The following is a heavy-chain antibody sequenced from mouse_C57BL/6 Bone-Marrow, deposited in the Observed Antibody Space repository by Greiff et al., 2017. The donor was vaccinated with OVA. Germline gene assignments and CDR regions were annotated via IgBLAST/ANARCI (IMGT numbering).Heavy chain of an antibody. CDR3: TRGDYDDRFAY. V-gene: IGHV14-4*01. J-gene: IGHJ3*01. Sequence: EVQRVESGAELVRPGASVKLSCTASGFNIKDDYMHWVKQRPEQGLEWIGWIDPENGDTEYASKFQGKATITADTSSNTAYLQRSSLTSEDTAVYYCTRGDYDDRFAYWGQGTLVTVSA. D-gene: IGHD2-4*01. CDR1: GFNIKDDY. CDR2: IDPENGDT.